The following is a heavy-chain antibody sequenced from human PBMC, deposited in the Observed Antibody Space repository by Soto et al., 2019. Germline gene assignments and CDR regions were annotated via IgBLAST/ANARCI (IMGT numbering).Heavy chain of an antibody. D-gene: IGHD6-13*01. J-gene: IGHJ4*02. CDR3: ARGTRIAWPGYYFDY. Sequence: GGSLRLSCAASGFTFSSYGMHWVRQAPGKGLEWVAVIWYDGSNKYYADSVKGRFTISRDNSKNTLYLQMNSLRAEDTAVYYCARGTRIAWPGYYFDYWGQGTLVTVSS. CDR1: GFTFSSYG. V-gene: IGHV3-33*01. CDR2: IWYDGSNK.